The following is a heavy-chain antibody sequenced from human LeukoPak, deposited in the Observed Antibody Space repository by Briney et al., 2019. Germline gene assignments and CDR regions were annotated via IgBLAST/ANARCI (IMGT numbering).Heavy chain of an antibody. D-gene: IGHD3-10*01. CDR2: IYYSGST. Sequence: PSETLSLTCTVSGGSISISSSYWGWIRQPPGKGLEWIGSIYYSGSTYYNPSLRSRVTISVDTSKGQFSLKLTSVTAADTAVYYCAAYYYGSGSSPGFFDPWGHGTLVTVSS. V-gene: IGHV4-39*01. CDR3: AAYYYGSGSSPGFFDP. CDR1: GGSISISSSY. J-gene: IGHJ5*02.